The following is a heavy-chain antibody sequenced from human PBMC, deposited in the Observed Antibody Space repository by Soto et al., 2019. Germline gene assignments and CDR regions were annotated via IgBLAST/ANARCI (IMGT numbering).Heavy chain of an antibody. CDR3: ARENLGPYFDY. V-gene: IGHV4-61*01. J-gene: IGHJ4*02. Sequence: SETLSLTCTVSGGSVSSGSYYWSWIRQPPGKGLEWIGYIYYSGSTNYNPSLKSRVTISVDTSKNQFSLKLSSVTAADTAVYYCARENLGPYFDYWGQGTLVTVSS. CDR2: IYYSGST. CDR1: GGSVSSGSYY.